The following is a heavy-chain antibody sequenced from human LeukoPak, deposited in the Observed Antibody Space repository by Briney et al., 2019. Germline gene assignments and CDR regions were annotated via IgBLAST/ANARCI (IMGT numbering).Heavy chain of an antibody. Sequence: GGSLRLSCAASGFSFSDYAMHWVRQAPGKGLEWVAVISYDGANKYYPDSVKGRLTISRDNSKNTLYLQVNSLRTDDTAVYYCARDHEGLRSLDYWGQGTLVTVSS. CDR3: ARDHEGLRSLDY. J-gene: IGHJ4*02. V-gene: IGHV3-30-3*01. CDR1: GFSFSDYA. D-gene: IGHD4-17*01. CDR2: ISYDGANK.